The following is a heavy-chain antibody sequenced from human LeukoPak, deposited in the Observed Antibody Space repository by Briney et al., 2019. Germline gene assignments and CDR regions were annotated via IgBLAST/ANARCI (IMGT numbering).Heavy chain of an antibody. J-gene: IGHJ4*02. CDR3: ARRRSLLFALYYFDY. D-gene: IGHD3-10*01. V-gene: IGHV1-2*02. CDR2: INPNSGDT. CDR1: GYTFTDYY. Sequence: ASVKVSCKASGYTFTDYYMHWVRQAPGQGLEWMGWINPNSGDTNYAQKFQGRVTMTRDTSISTAYMELSRLRSDDTAVYYCARRRSLLFALYYFDYWGQGTLVTVSS.